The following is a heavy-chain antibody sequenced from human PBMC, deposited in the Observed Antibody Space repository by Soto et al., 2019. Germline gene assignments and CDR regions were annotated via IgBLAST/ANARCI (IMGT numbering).Heavy chain of an antibody. Sequence: QVQLQESGPGLVKPSQTLSLTCTVSGGSISSGGYYWSWIRQHPGKALERIGYIYYSGSTYYNPSLKIRVTISVDTAKNQSSLKLSSVTAADTAVYYCASLLRSGYWDYYYYGMDVWGQGTTVTVSS. V-gene: IGHV4-31*03. CDR3: ASLLRSGYWDYYYYGMDV. J-gene: IGHJ6*02. CDR1: GGSISSGGYY. CDR2: IYYSGST. D-gene: IGHD3-3*01.